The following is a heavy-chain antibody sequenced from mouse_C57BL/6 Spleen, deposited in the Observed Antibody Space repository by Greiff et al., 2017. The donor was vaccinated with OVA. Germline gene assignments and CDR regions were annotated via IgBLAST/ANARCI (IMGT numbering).Heavy chain of an antibody. J-gene: IGHJ1*03. CDR1: GYTFTDYE. CDR2: IDPETGGT. V-gene: IGHV1-15*01. Sequence: QVQLQQSGAELVRPGASVTLSCKASGYTFTDYEMHWVKQTPVHGLEWIGAIDPETGGTAYNQKFKGKAILTADKSSSTAYMELRSLTSEDSAVYYCTREGFRRDWYFDVWGTGTTVTVSS. CDR3: TREGFRRDWYFDV.